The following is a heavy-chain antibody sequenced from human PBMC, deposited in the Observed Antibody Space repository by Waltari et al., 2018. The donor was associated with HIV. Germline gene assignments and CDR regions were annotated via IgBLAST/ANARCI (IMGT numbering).Heavy chain of an antibody. D-gene: IGHD3-3*01. J-gene: IGHJ3*01. CDR1: GFTFSNYF. CDR2: INSDGEAS. CDR3: ASAFGVVSGSPKFVDC. Sequence: EVQLLESGGKLVPPGGSLRLSCEVTGFTFSNYFMNWVRQAPGKELQWGSVINSDGEASFYVDSLKGRATVSRDNTKNSMFLEITNLKVEDTATYDCASAFGVVSGSPKFVDCWGRGTLVSVSS. V-gene: IGHV3-7*03.